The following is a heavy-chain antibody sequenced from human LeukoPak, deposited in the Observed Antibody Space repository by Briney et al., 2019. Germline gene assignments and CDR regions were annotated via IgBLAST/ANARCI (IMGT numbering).Heavy chain of an antibody. V-gene: IGHV1-2*02. Sequence: ASVKVSCKASGYTFTSYAISWVRQAPGQGLEWMGWINSKSGGTNYAQKFQGRVAMTRDTSISTAYMELSRLRSGDTAVYYCARGGDYYDSSGYYDDAFDIWGQGTMVTVSS. CDR1: GYTFTSYA. J-gene: IGHJ3*02. CDR3: ARGGDYYDSSGYYDDAFDI. D-gene: IGHD3-22*01. CDR2: INSKSGGT.